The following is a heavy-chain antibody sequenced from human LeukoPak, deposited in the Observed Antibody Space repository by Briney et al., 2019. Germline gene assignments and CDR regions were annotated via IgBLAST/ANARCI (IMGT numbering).Heavy chain of an antibody. CDR3: AKKAKGIAVAGPDAFDI. CDR1: GFTFSSYA. D-gene: IGHD6-19*01. Sequence: GGSLRLSCAASGFTFSSYAMSWVRQAPGKGLEWVSAIIGSGASTYYADSVKGRFTLSRDNSKNTLYLQMNSLRAEDTAVYYCAKKAKGIAVAGPDAFDIWGQGTMVTVSS. V-gene: IGHV3-23*01. CDR2: IIGSGAST. J-gene: IGHJ3*02.